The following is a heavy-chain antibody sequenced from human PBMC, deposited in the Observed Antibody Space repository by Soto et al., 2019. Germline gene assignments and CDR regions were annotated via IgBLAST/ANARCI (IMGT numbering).Heavy chain of an antibody. CDR1: GFTFSSYA. D-gene: IGHD1-20*01. CDR2: ISGSGGST. V-gene: IGHV3-23*01. Sequence: EVQLLESGGGLVQPGGSLRLSCAASGFTFSSYAMSWVRQAPGKGLEWVSAISGSGGSTYYADSVKGRFTISRDNSKNTLYLQMNSLRAEDMAVYYCANAYNWNDVIDYWGQGTLVTVSS. CDR3: ANAYNWNDVIDY. J-gene: IGHJ4*02.